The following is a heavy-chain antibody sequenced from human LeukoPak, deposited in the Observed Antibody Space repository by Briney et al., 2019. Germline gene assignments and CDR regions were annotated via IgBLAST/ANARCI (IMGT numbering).Heavy chain of an antibody. D-gene: IGHD6-13*01. CDR2: IYYSGST. V-gene: IGHV4-59*01. CDR1: GGSISSYY. Sequence: PSETLSLTCTVSGGSISSYYWSWIRQPPGKGLEWIGYIYYSGSTNYNPSLKSRATISVDTSKNQFSLKLSPVTAADTAVYYCARRAAAGPIFDYWGQGTLVTVSS. J-gene: IGHJ4*02. CDR3: ARRAAAGPIFDY.